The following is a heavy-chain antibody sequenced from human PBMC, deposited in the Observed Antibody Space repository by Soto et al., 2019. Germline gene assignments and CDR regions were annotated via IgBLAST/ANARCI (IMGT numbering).Heavy chain of an antibody. D-gene: IGHD4-4*01. CDR3: AKGHDHSNYVYFDP. J-gene: IGHJ4*02. CDR2: LTGSGDDT. V-gene: IGHV3-23*01. Sequence: GGSLRLSCAASGFTFSRYAMTWVRQAPGKGLEWVSALTGSGDDTYYADSVKGRFTISRDNSKNTLYLQMNSLRAEDTAVYFCAKGHDHSNYVYFDPWGQGTLVTVSS. CDR1: GFTFSRYA.